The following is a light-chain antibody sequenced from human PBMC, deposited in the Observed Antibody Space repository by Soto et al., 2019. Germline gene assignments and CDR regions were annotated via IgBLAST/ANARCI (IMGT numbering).Light chain of an antibody. CDR2: GTS. V-gene: IGKV3-15*01. Sequence: EIVMTQSPATLSVSPGERATLSCRASQSVSSNLAWFQQKPGQAPRLLIYGTSTRATGIPVRFSGSGSGTEFTLTISSLQSEDVAVYCRQHYNDRPRTFGQGTKVEIK. CDR1: QSVSSN. CDR3: QHYNDRPRT. J-gene: IGKJ1*01.